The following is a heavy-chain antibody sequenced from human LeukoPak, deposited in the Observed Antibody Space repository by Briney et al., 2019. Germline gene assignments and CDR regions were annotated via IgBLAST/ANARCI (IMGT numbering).Heavy chain of an antibody. V-gene: IGHV4-38-2*02. Sequence: SETLSLTCTVSGYSISSGYYWGWIRQPPGRGLEWIGGIFHSGTTYYNPSPRSRVIISVDTSKNQFSLKLSSVTAADTAVYYCARSGTGWFEDYWGQGTLVTVSS. J-gene: IGHJ4*02. CDR2: IFHSGTT. CDR3: ARSGTGWFEDY. CDR1: GYSISSGYY. D-gene: IGHD6-19*01.